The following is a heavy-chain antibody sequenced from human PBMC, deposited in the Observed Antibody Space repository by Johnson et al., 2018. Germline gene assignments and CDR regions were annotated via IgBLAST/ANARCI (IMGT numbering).Heavy chain of an antibody. J-gene: IGHJ1*01. CDR3: ATPGIAAAGTSFQH. Sequence: VQLLETGAEVKKPGASVKVSCKASGYTFTSYYMHWVRQAPGQGLEWMGIINPSGGSTRYAQKFQGRVTMSRDTSTSTVYMELSSLRSEDTAVYYCATPGIAAAGTSFQHWGQGTLVTVSS. CDR1: GYTFTSYY. CDR2: INPSGGST. D-gene: IGHD6-13*01. V-gene: IGHV1-46*01.